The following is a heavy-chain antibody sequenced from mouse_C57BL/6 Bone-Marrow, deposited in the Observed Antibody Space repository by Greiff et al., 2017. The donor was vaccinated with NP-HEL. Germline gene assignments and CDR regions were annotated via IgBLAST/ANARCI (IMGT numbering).Heavy chain of an antibody. V-gene: IGHV1-62-2*01. D-gene: IGHD1-1*01. CDR1: GYTFTEYT. CDR2: FYPGSGSI. J-gene: IGHJ2*01. CDR3: ARHGDYYGSSYVGYFDY. Sequence: QVQLQQSGAELVKPGASVKLSCKASGYTFTEYTIHWVKQRSGQGLEWIGWFYPGSGSIKYNEKFKDKATLTADKSSSTVYMELRRLTSEDSAVYFCARHGDYYGSSYVGYFDYWGQGTTLTVSS.